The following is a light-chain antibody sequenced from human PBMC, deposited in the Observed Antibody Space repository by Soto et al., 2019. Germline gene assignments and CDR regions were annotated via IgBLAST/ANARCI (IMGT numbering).Light chain of an antibody. V-gene: IGKV3-20*01. J-gene: IGKJ1*01. CDR2: AVS. CDR3: QQHSSSPWT. Sequence: DIVLTQSPGTLSLSPGESAALSCRASQSVTSDYLVWYRQKPGQAPRRLIYAVSSRAAGIPDRFSGSGSGTDFTLTITRLEPEDYSVYYCQQHSSSPWTFGQGTRVEV. CDR1: QSVTSDY.